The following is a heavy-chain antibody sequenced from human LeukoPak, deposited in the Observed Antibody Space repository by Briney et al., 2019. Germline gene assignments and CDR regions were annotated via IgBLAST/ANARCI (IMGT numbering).Heavy chain of an antibody. Sequence: GGSLRLSCAASGFSFDDYVMHWVRQVPGKGLEWVSGISWNSASIGYADSVKGRFTISRDNAKNFQYLQMNSLRVEDTALYYCAKDIRGATVTDYGMDVWGQGTTVTVSS. CDR2: ISWNSASI. CDR3: AKDIRGATVTDYGMDV. V-gene: IGHV3-9*01. D-gene: IGHD4-17*01. CDR1: GFSFDDYV. J-gene: IGHJ6*02.